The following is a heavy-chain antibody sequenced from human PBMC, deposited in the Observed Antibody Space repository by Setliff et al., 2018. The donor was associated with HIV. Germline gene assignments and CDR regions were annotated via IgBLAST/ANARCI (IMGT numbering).Heavy chain of an antibody. CDR3: ARDCRVGWVFTYGMDV. Sequence: GGSLRLSCAASGFIFSSYAMHWVRQAPGKGLEWVSSISSSSSYIYYADSVKGRFTISRDNSKNTLFLQMNSLRPEDTAVYYCARDCRVGWVFTYGMDVWGQGTLVTVSS. D-gene: IGHD6-13*01. J-gene: IGHJ6*02. V-gene: IGHV3-21*04. CDR1: GFIFSSYA. CDR2: ISSSSSYI.